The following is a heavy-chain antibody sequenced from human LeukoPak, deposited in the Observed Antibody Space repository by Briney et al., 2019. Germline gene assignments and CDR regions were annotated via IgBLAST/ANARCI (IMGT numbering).Heavy chain of an antibody. CDR1: GFTFSSYS. CDR2: ISSSSSTI. D-gene: IGHD3-9*01. J-gene: IGHJ4*02. CDR3: ARGSYFNWLGSYFDY. Sequence: PGGSLRLSCAASGFTFSSYSMNWVRQAPGKGLEWVSYISSSSSTIYYADSVKGRFTISRDNAKNSLYLQMNSMRAEDRAVYYCARGSYFNWLGSYFDYWGQGTLVTVSS. V-gene: IGHV3-48*04.